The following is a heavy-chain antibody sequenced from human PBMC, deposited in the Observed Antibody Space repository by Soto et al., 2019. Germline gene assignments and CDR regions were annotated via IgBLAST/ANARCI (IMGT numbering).Heavy chain of an antibody. D-gene: IGHD7-27*01. CDR2: ISYDGSRK. V-gene: IGHV3-30*03. CDR3: ARDWGGMDV. J-gene: IGHJ6*02. Sequence: QVQLVESGGGVVQPGRSLRLSCAASGFTFSTYGMHWVRQAPGKGLEWVAVISYDGSRKYFGDSVKGRFTVARDNSKNKLFLQMISPRPDDTAVYYCARDWGGMDVWGQGTTVIVSS. CDR1: GFTFSTYG.